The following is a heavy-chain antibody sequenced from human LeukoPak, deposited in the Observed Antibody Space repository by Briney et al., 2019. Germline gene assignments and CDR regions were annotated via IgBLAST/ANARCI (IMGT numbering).Heavy chain of an antibody. D-gene: IGHD3-10*01. CDR1: GFTFSSYE. J-gene: IGHJ1*01. Sequence: GGSLRLSCAASGFTFSSYEMNWVRQAPGKGLEWVSYISTSGRSIYYADSVKGRFTISRDNPKNSLYLQMNSLRAEDTAVYYCAGTNYYGSGSAEYFQHWGQGTLVAVSS. V-gene: IGHV3-48*03. CDR2: ISTSGRSI. CDR3: AGTNYYGSGSAEYFQH.